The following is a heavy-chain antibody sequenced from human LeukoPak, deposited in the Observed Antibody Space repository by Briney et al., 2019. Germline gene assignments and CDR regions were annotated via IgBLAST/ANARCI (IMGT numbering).Heavy chain of an antibody. D-gene: IGHD1-7*01. CDR1: GFAFSHYS. J-gene: IGHJ4*02. CDR2: ISSSSSYI. Sequence: NPGGSLRLSCAASGFAFSHYSMNWVRQAPGKGLEWVSSISSSSSYINYADSVKGRFTISRDNAKNSLYLQMNSLRAEDTAVYYCARDNNWNYPDYWGQGTLVTVSS. CDR3: ARDNNWNYPDY. V-gene: IGHV3-21*01.